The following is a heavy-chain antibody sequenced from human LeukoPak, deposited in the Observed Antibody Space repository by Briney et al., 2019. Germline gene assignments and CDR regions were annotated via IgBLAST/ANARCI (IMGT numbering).Heavy chain of an antibody. J-gene: IGHJ4*02. V-gene: IGHV1-2*02. CDR1: GYTFTDYH. CDR2: INPNNGGT. Sequence: ASVSVSYKASGYTFTDYHMHWVRQAPGQGLEWLGWINPNNGGTNYAQKFQGRVTMTRDTSISTAYMELSSLRSDDTAVYYCARDRGGGSGTYYILYWGLGSLVTVSS. CDR3: ARDRGGGSGTYYILY. D-gene: IGHD3-10*01.